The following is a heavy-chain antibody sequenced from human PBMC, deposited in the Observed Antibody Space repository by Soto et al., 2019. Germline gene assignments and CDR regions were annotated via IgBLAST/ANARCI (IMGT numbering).Heavy chain of an antibody. CDR2: ISAYNGYT. Sequence: ASVKVSCKASGYTFTNYGINWVRQAPGQGLEWMGWISAYNGYTNYAQKLQGRVTMTTDTSTSTAYMELRSLRSDDTAVYYCARDLRSGDPAMSPDYWGQGTLVTLSS. J-gene: IGHJ4*02. D-gene: IGHD5-18*01. CDR3: ARDLRSGDPAMSPDY. CDR1: GYTFTNYG. V-gene: IGHV1-18*01.